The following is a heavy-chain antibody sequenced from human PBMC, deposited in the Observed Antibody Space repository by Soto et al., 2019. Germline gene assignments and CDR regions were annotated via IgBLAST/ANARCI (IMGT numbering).Heavy chain of an antibody. CDR1: GYTFPSYD. CDR3: ASVPYGNSAWFDP. V-gene: IGHV1-8*01. J-gene: IGHJ5*02. Sequence: QVQLVQSGAEVKKPGASVKVSCKASGYTFPSYDINWVRQATGQGLESMGWMNPNSGNTGYAQKFQGRVTMTRNTSIRTAYMELSSLRSEDTAVYYCASVPYGNSAWFDPWGQGTLVTVSS. D-gene: IGHD3-10*01. CDR2: MNPNSGNT.